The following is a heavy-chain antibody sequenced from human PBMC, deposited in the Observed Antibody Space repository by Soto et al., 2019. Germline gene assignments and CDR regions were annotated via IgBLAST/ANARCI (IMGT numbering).Heavy chain of an antibody. CDR2: ITGSGDRT. CDR3: ARXXSSSSCTRWGS. Sequence: EVQLVESGGGLVQPGGSLRLSCAASGFTFSNFAMSWVRQAPGKGLQWVSSITGSGDRTYHADSVKGRFTXSRDXSRXXXXXXXXXXXXXXXXLYYCARXXSSSSCTRWGSWGRGTLVTVSS. CDR1: GFTFSNFA. J-gene: IGHJ5*02. D-gene: IGHD6-6*01. V-gene: IGHV3-23*04.